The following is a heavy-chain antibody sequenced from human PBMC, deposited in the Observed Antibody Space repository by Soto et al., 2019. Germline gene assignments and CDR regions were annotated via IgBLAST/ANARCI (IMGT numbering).Heavy chain of an antibody. CDR3: AREFRVVVVPVATRLYYYYYMDV. V-gene: IGHV3-48*01. CDR2: ISSSSSTI. CDR1: GFTFSSYS. D-gene: IGHD2-2*01. Sequence: TGGSLRLSCAASGFTFSSYSMNWVRQAPGKGLEWVSYISSSSSTIYYADSVKGRFTISRDNAKNSLYLQMNSLRAEDTAVYYCAREFRVVVVPVATRLYYYYYMDVWGKGTTVTVSS. J-gene: IGHJ6*03.